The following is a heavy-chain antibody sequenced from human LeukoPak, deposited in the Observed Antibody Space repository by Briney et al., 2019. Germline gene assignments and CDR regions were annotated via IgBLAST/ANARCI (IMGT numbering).Heavy chain of an antibody. CDR3: ATYIAAAGYNWFDP. J-gene: IGHJ5*02. CDR2: INHSGST. D-gene: IGHD6-13*01. CDR1: GGSFSGFY. V-gene: IGHV4-34*01. Sequence: SETLSLTCAVYGGSFSGFYWSWIRQPPGKGLEWIGEINHSGSTNYNPSLKSRVTISVDTSKNQFSLKLSSVTAVDTAVYYCATYIAAAGYNWFDPWGQGTLVTVSS.